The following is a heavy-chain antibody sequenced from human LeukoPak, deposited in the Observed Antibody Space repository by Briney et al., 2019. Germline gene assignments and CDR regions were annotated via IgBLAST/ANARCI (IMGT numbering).Heavy chain of an antibody. V-gene: IGHV4-34*01. J-gene: IGHJ6*03. CDR1: GGSFSGYY. CDR3: ARGLAARPYYYYYMDV. Sequence: TSETLSLTCAVYGGSFSGYYWSWIRQPPGKGLEWIGEINHSGSTNCNPSLKSRVTISVDTSENQFSLRLSSVTAADTAVYYCARGLAARPYYYYYMDVWGKGTTVTVSS. CDR2: INHSGST. D-gene: IGHD6-6*01.